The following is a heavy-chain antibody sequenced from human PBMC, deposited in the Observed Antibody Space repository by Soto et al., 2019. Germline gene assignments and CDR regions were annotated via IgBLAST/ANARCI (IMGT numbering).Heavy chain of an antibody. D-gene: IGHD3-10*01. CDR3: TVRSMGYVDS. J-gene: IGHJ4*02. CDR2: IIPIFGTT. CDR1: GGTFGTYI. V-gene: IGHV1-69*01. Sequence: QVHLVQSGAEVKKPGSSVKVSCTASGGTFGTYIISWVRQGPGQGLEWMGGIIPIFGTTTYAQKFQGRVTITADESSGTAYMDLSSLRSGDTALYYCTVRSMGYVDSWGQGTLVAVSS.